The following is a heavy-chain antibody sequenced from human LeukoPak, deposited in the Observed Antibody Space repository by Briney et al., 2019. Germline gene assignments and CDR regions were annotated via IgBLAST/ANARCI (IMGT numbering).Heavy chain of an antibody. Sequence: GGSLRLSCAVSGFSVTNNYMSWVRQAPGKGLEWVSVFYVGGATYYADSVKGRFTISRDNSENTLYLQMKSLRAEDTAVYYCARWGNNKILDYWGQGTLVTVSS. CDR1: GFSVTNNY. V-gene: IGHV3-53*01. CDR2: FYVGGAT. CDR3: ARWGNNKILDY. J-gene: IGHJ4*02. D-gene: IGHD7-27*01.